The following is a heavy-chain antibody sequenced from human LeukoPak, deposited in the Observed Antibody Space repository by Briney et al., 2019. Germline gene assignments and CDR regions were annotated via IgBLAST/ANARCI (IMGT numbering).Heavy chain of an antibody. D-gene: IGHD6-13*01. CDR2: IIPIFGTA. Sequence: SVKVSCKASEGTFSSYAISWVRQAPGQGLEWMGRIIPIFGTANYAQKFQGRVTITTDESTSTAYMELSSLRSEDTAVYYCAREISSSWYNLPYNWFDPWGQGTLVTVSS. CDR3: AREISSSWYNLPYNWFDP. J-gene: IGHJ5*02. CDR1: EGTFSSYA. V-gene: IGHV1-69*05.